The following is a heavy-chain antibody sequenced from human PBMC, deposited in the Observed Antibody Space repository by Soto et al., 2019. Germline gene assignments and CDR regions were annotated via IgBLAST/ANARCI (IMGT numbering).Heavy chain of an antibody. D-gene: IGHD3-10*01. CDR2: IIPIFGTA. CDR1: ADTFTSYY. V-gene: IGHV1-69*13. CDR3: ARGLSRITMVRGATNYYYYGMDV. Sequence: SVKVSCKAPADTFTSYYIHWVRQAPGHGLECMGGIIPIFGTANYAQKFQGRVTITADESTSTAYMELSSLRSEDTAVYYCARGLSRITMVRGATNYYYYGMDVWGQGTTVTVSS. J-gene: IGHJ6*02.